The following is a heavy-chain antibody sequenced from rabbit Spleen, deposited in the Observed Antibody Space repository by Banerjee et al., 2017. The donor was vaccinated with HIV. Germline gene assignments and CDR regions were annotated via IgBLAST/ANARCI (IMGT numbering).Heavy chain of an antibody. J-gene: IGHJ4*01. CDR3: ARDLTSVIGWNFNL. CDR1: GFTISSYYY. V-gene: IGHV1S45*01. D-gene: IGHD1-1*01. CDR2: IYVGRGST. Sequence: QEQLEESGGGLVQPEGSLTLTCTASGFTISSYYYMCWVRQAPGKGLEWIGCIYVGRGSTHYANWAKGRVTMYKTSSTTVTLQMTSLTVADTATYFCARDLTSVIGWNFNLWGPGTLVTVS.